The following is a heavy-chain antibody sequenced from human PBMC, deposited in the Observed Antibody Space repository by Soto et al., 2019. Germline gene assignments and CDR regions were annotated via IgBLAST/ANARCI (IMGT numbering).Heavy chain of an antibody. V-gene: IGHV1-46*01. CDR3: ARDTTDSSGYFDY. D-gene: IGHD3-22*01. J-gene: IGHJ4*02. Sequence: GASVKVSCKASGYTFTSNIMHWARQAPGQGLEWMGLINPNGGSTFYAQKFQGRVTMTRDTSTGTVYMDLSSLRSDDTAVYYCARDTTDSSGYFDYWGQGTLVTVSS. CDR2: INPNGGST. CDR1: GYTFTSNI.